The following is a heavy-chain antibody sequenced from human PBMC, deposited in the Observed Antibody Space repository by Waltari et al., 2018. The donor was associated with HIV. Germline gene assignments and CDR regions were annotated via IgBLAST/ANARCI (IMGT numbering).Heavy chain of an antibody. CDR1: GYSFPSPW. CDR3: ARLDNAEWDLVADS. CDR2: FYPGDYET. Sequence: EVQLVQSETEVKQPGESLQISCKGSGYSFPSPWLASVRQMPGKGLQWMGIFYPGDYETKFSPSFQGQVTFSADTSISTAYMQWRSLKASDTAMYYCARLDNAEWDLVADSWGQGTLVTVSS. D-gene: IGHD1-26*01. V-gene: IGHV5-51*01. J-gene: IGHJ4*02.